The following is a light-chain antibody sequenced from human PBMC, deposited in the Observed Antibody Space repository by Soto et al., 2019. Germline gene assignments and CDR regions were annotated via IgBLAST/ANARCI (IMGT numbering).Light chain of an antibody. CDR2: GAS. V-gene: IGKV3-20*01. J-gene: IGKJ5*01. CDR3: QQYGSSLPIT. Sequence: EIVLTQSPGTLSLSPGERATLSGRSSQSLTSRYLAWYRQKPGQAPRLLIYGASRRATGIPDRFSGSGSGTDFTLTISRLEPEDFAVYYCQQYGSSLPITFGQGTRLDIK. CDR1: QSLTSRY.